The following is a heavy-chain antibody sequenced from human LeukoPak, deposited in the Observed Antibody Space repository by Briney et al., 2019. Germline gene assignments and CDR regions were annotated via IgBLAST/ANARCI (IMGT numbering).Heavy chain of an antibody. V-gene: IGHV1-2*02. CDR3: ARVYYYYDSSGTLTLYFDY. J-gene: IGHJ4*02. D-gene: IGHD3-22*01. Sequence: GASVKVSCKTSVYTFTSYYMHWVRQAPGQGLEWMGWVNPTSGGTNYAQKFQGRVTMTRDTSISTAYMELSRLRSDDTAVYYCARVYYYYDSSGTLTLYFDYWGQGTLVTVSS. CDR1: VYTFTSYY. CDR2: VNPTSGGT.